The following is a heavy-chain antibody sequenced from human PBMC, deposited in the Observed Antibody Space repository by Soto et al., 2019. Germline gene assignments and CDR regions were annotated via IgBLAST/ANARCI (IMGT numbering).Heavy chain of an antibody. CDR1: GGSFSGYY. V-gene: IGHV4-34*01. CDR3: AREKAFWGSYRTNLDY. D-gene: IGHD3-16*02. Sequence: QVQLQQWGAGLLKPSETLSLTCAVYGGSFSGYYWSWIRQPPGKGLEWIGEINHSGSTNYNPSLKSRVTISVDTSKNQFSRKLSSVTAADTAVYYCAREKAFWGSYRTNLDYWGQGTLVTVSS. J-gene: IGHJ4*02. CDR2: INHSGST.